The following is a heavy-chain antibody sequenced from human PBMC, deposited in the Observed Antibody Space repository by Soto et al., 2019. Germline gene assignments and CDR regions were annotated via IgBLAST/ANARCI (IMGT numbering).Heavy chain of an antibody. D-gene: IGHD6-19*01. V-gene: IGHV4-59*08. Sequence: SETLSLTYTVSGGSISGYHSNYIPQPPGKELEWIGYIYYSRTTAYNPFLKSRVTISLDMSRNQFSLKLTSVSVADTAVYYCARQLMAVPGTGFDYWGQGTLVTVS. CDR3: ARQLMAVPGTGFDY. CDR1: GGSISGYH. J-gene: IGHJ4*03. CDR2: IYYSRTT.